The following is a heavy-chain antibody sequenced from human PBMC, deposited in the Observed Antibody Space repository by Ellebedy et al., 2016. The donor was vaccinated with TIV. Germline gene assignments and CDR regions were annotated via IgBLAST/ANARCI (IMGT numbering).Heavy chain of an antibody. CDR1: GYTFTRYF. CDR3: ARSVSAGSGWLDP. V-gene: IGHV5-10-1*01. Sequence: PGGSLRLCCQGSGYTFTRYFITWVRQMPGKGLQWMGRIDPRDSYTNYSPSFEGHVTISADKSISTAYLQWSSLKASDSAIYYCARSVSAGSGWLDPWGPGTLVIVSS. D-gene: IGHD3-10*01. CDR2: IDPRDSYT. J-gene: IGHJ5*01.